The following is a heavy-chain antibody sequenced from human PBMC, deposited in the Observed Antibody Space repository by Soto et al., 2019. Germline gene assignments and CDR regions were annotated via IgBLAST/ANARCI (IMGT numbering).Heavy chain of an antibody. CDR2: IIPIFGTA. CDR3: AGNSYGYSGYFDY. CDR1: GGTFSSYA. J-gene: IGHJ4*02. V-gene: IGHV1-69*13. Sequence: SVKVSCKASGGTFSSYAISWVRQAPGQGLEWMGGIIPIFGTANYAQKFQGRVTITADESTSTAYMELSGLRSEDTAVYYCAGNSYGYSGYFDYWGQGTLVTVSS. D-gene: IGHD5-18*01.